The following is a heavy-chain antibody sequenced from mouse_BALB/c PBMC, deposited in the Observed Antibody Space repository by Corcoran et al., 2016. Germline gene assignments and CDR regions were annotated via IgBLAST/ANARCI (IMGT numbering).Heavy chain of an antibody. CDR2: IWWDDDK. V-gene: IGHV8-8*01. J-gene: IGHJ2*01. CDR3: ARIYYGSSYFDY. D-gene: IGHD1-1*01. Sequence: QVTLKESGPGILQPSQTLSLTCSFSGFSLSTSGMGVGWIRQPSGKGLEWLAHIWWDDDKYYNTALKSGLTISKDTSKNQVFLKIASVDTADTATYYCARIYYGSSYFDYWCQGTTLTVSS. CDR1: GFSLSTSGMG.